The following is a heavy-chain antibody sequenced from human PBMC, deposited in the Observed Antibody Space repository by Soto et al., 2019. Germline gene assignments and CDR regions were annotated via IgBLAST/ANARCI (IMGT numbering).Heavy chain of an antibody. CDR1: GNTFSSYA. J-gene: IGHJ4*02. CDR2: IIPIFGTA. D-gene: IGHD6-6*01. V-gene: IGHV1-69*01. CDR3: ARDPWRTLYSSSSGFDY. Sequence: QVQLVQSGAEVKKPGSSVKVSCKASGNTFSSYAISWVRQAPGQGLEWMGGIIPIFGTANYAQKFQGRVTITADESTSTAYMELSSLRSEDTAVYYCARDPWRTLYSSSSGFDYWGQGTLVTVSS.